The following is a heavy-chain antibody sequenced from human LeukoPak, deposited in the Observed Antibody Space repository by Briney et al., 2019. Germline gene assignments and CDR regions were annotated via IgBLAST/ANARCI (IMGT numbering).Heavy chain of an antibody. J-gene: IGHJ4*02. CDR1: GGSFSGYY. CDR3: ARHRVRGAPDY. Sequence: SETLSLTCAVYGGSFSGYYWSWIRQPPGKGLEWIGEINHSGSTNYNPSLKSRVTISVDTSKNQFSLKLSSVTAADTAVYYCARHRVRGAPDYWSQGTLVTVSS. D-gene: IGHD3-10*01. V-gene: IGHV4-34*01. CDR2: INHSGST.